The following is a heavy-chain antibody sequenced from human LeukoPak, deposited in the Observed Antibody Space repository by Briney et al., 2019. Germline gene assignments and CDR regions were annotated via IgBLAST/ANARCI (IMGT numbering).Heavy chain of an antibody. CDR2: INHSGST. CDR3: ARAVVWWLYYFDY. D-gene: IGHD2-21*01. Sequence: PSETLSLTCAVYGGSFSGYYWSWIRQPPGKGLEWIGEINHSGSTNYNPSLKSRVTISVDTSKNQFSLKLSSVTAADTAVYYCARAVVWWLYYFDYWGQGTLVTVSS. CDR1: GGSFSGYY. J-gene: IGHJ4*02. V-gene: IGHV4-34*01.